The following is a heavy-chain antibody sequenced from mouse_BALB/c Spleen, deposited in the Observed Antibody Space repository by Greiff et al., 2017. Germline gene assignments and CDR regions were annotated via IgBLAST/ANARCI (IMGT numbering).Heavy chain of an antibody. Sequence: VKVVESGAELARPGASVKLSCKASGYTFTSYWMQWVKQRPGQGLEWIGAIYPGDGDTRYTQKFKGKATLTADKSSSTAYMQLSSLASEDSAVYYCARKGDYAHYFDYWGQGTTLTVSS. CDR3: ARKGDYAHYFDY. J-gene: IGHJ2*01. CDR1: GYTFTSYW. V-gene: IGHV1-87*01. D-gene: IGHD2-4*01. CDR2: IYPGDGDT.